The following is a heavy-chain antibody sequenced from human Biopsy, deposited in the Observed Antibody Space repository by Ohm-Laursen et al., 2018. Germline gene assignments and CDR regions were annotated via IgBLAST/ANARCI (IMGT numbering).Heavy chain of an antibody. D-gene: IGHD6-25*01. J-gene: IGHJ6*02. CDR1: GNTFATYH. CDR2: ISPSGATT. V-gene: IGHV1-46*01. Sequence: ASVKVSCKASGNTFATYHIHWVRQAPGQGLEWMGVISPSGATTSFSQKFQGRITMTRDTSTGTVYMDLNSLRAEDTAVYYCARDRAAGYGLDVWGQGTTVTVSS. CDR3: ARDRAAGYGLDV.